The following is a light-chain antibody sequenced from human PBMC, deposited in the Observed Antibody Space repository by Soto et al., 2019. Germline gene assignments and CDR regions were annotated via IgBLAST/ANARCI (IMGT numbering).Light chain of an antibody. CDR3: QQYGSSPLT. CDR1: QSVRSNY. CDR2: DAS. Sequence: EIVLTQSPGTLSLSPGERATLSCRASQSVRSNYLAWYQQKPGQAPRFLIYDASSRATGIPDRFSGSGSGTVFTLTISRLEPEDFAVYYCQQYGSSPLTFGGGTKVEIK. J-gene: IGKJ4*01. V-gene: IGKV3-20*01.